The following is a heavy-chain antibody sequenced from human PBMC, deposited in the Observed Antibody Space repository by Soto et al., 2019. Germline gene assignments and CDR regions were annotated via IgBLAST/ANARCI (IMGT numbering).Heavy chain of an antibody. V-gene: IGHV3-66*01. Sequence: VQLVESGGGLVQPGGSLRLSCAASGFTVSRIFMTWVRQAPGKGLQWVAVISSDGSTYYADSVKGRFTISRDNSKDTLYLEMNSLGAGGPAGYYCAGGKFGGAYDFLHGGQGTLVTVSS. D-gene: IGHD3-3*01. CDR1: GFTVSRIF. J-gene: IGHJ4*02. CDR3: AGGKFGGAYDFLH. CDR2: ISSDGST.